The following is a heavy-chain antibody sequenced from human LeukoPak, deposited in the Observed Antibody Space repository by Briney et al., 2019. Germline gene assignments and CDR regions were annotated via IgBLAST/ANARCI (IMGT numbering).Heavy chain of an antibody. Sequence: PGGSLRLSCAASGFSFSSYWMTWVRQAPGKGLEWVANIKQDGSEKYYVDSVKGRFTISRDNAKNSLYLQMNSLRGEDTAVYYCARGLAPVAPGGGHYYYYMDVWGKGTTVTISS. CDR2: IKQDGSEK. J-gene: IGHJ6*03. CDR1: GFSFSSYW. CDR3: ARGLAPVAPGGGHYYYYMDV. V-gene: IGHV3-7*01. D-gene: IGHD5-12*01.